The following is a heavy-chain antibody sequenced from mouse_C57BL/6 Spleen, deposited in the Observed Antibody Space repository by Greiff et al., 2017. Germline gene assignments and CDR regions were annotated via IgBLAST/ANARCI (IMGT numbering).Heavy chain of an antibody. J-gene: IGHJ4*01. Sequence: QVQLQQPGAELVRPGSSVKLSCKASGYTFTSYWMHWVKQRPIQGLEWIGNIDPSDSETHYNQKFKDKATLTVDKSSSTAYMQLSSLTSEDSAVYYGARRGYGSSRGAMDYWGQGTSVTVSS. D-gene: IGHD1-1*01. V-gene: IGHV1-52*01. CDR1: GYTFTSYW. CDR2: IDPSDSET. CDR3: ARRGYGSSRGAMDY.